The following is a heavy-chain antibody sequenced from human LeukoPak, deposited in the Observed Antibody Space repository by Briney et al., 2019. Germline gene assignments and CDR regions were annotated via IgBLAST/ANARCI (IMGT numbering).Heavy chain of an antibody. Sequence: ASVEVSCKASGYTFIDYYIHWVRQAPGQGLEWMGWINPNNGGTNYAQKFQGRVTMTRDTSISTAYMELSRLTSDDTAVYYCARDPKIVHVAVNWFDPWGQGTLVTVSS. V-gene: IGHV1-2*02. CDR3: ARDPKIVHVAVNWFDP. D-gene: IGHD2/OR15-2a*01. CDR2: INPNNGGT. J-gene: IGHJ5*02. CDR1: GYTFIDYY.